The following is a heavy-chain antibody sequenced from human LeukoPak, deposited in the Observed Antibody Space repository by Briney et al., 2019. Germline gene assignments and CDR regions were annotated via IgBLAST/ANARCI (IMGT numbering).Heavy chain of an antibody. CDR2: IYHSGST. J-gene: IGHJ3*02. Sequence: SETLSLTCTVSGYSISSGYYWGWIRQPPGKGLEWIGSIYHSGSTYYNPSLKSRVTISLDTSKNQFSLKLSSVTAADTAVYYCARHDPIVGTPDAFDIWGQGTMVTVSS. D-gene: IGHD1-26*01. CDR3: ARHDPIVGTPDAFDI. CDR1: GYSISSGYY. V-gene: IGHV4-38-2*02.